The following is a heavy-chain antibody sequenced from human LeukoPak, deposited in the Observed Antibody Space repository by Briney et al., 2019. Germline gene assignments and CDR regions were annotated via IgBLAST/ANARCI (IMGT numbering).Heavy chain of an antibody. CDR1: GLTFSDYY. J-gene: IGHJ4*02. CDR2: SSDSGSTI. V-gene: IGHV3-11*01. CDR3: ATYRRYSGNNYGGGFDY. D-gene: IGHD5-18*01. Sequence: GGSLRLSCAAPGLTFSDYYMSWLRQAPGKGLEWVSYSSDSGSTIFYADSAKGRFTISRDNAKNSLYLQMNSLRAEDTAVYYCATYRRYSGNNYGGGFDYWGQGTLVTVSS.